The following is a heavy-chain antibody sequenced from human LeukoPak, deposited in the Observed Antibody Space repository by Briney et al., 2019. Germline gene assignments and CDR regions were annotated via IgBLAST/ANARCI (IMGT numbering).Heavy chain of an antibody. V-gene: IGHV1-2*02. CDR3: ARNKQLVPGLRPNYYYYMDV. Sequence: GASVKVSCKASGYTFTGYYMHWVRQAPGQGPEWMGWINPNSGGTNYAQKFQGRVTMTRDTSISTAYMELSRLRSDDTAVYYCARNKQLVPGLRPNYYYYMDVWGKGTTVTVSS. CDR2: INPNSGGT. CDR1: GYTFTGYY. J-gene: IGHJ6*03. D-gene: IGHD6-6*01.